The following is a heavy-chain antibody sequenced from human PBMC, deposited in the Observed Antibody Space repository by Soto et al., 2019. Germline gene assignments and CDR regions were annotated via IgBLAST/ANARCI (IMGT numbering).Heavy chain of an antibody. J-gene: IGHJ2*01. CDR1: GGTFSSYA. V-gene: IGHV1-3*01. D-gene: IGHD1-26*01. CDR2: INASNGNT. CDR3: ARGGSLYWYFDL. Sequence: ASVKVSCKASGGTFSSYAISWVRQAPGQRLEWMGWINASNGNTKYAQKFQGRVTITRDTSASTAYMELSSLRSEDTAVYYCARGGSLYWYFDLWGSGTLVTLSS.